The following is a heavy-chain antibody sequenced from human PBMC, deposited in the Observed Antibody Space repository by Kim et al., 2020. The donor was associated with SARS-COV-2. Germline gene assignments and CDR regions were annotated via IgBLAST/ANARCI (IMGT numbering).Heavy chain of an antibody. CDR1: GFSFNDYY. V-gene: IGHV3-11*01. CDR3: ARSPKINSNGWDESFDL. J-gene: IGHJ3*01. D-gene: IGHD6-19*01. CDR2: ISNSGKII. Sequence: GGSLRLSCAASGFSFNDYYMNWIRQTPGKGLEWVSHISNSGKIIFYAESVKGRFSISRDIAKNSLFLEMKSLGTEDTARYYCARSPKINSNGWDESFDLWGQGTMVTVSS.